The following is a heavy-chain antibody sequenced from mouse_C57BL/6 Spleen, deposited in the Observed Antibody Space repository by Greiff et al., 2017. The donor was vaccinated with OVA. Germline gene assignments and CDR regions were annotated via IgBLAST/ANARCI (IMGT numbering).Heavy chain of an antibody. V-gene: IGHV1-69*01. CDR2: IDPSDSYT. J-gene: IGHJ2*01. D-gene: IGHD1-1*01. CDR1: GYTFTSSW. CDR3: ARRYYGSTYYFDY. Sequence: VQLQQPGAELVMPGASVKLSCKASGYTFTSSWMHWVKQRPGQGLEWIGEIDPSDSYTNYNQKFKGKSTLTVDKSSSTAYMQLSSLTAEDSAVYYCARRYYGSTYYFDYWGQGTTLTVSS.